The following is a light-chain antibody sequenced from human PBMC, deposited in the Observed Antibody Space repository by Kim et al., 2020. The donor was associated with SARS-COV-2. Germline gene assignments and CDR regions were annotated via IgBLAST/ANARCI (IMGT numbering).Light chain of an antibody. CDR1: QSVVYSDGNTY. V-gene: IGKV2-30*01. Sequence: PASTTCRSSQSVVYSDGNTYLHWFQQTPRQSPRRLIYKVSNRDSGPPDRFSGSGSGTYFTLKISRVEDEDVGVYYCMQGIHPITFGQGTRLEIK. J-gene: IGKJ5*01. CDR3: MQGIHPIT. CDR2: KVS.